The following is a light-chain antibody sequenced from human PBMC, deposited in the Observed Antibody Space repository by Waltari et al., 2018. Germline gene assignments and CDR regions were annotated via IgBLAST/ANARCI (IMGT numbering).Light chain of an antibody. V-gene: IGLV1-36*01. CDR2: YDD. J-gene: IGLJ2*01. CDR3: AAWDDSLSGVV. CDR1: SSNIGNNA. Sequence: QSVLTQPPSVSEAPRQRVTISCSGSSSNIGNNAVNWYQQLPGKAPKLLIYYDDLLPSGVSDRFSGSKSGPSASLAISGFQSEDEADYYCAAWDDSLSGVVFGGGTKLTVL.